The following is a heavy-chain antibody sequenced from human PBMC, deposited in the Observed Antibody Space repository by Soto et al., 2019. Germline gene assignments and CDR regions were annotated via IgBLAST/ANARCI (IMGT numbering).Heavy chain of an antibody. Sequence: SETLSLTCTVSGGSITSYYWSWIRQSPGKGLEWIGYIYYSGSPSYNQSLKSRVTISTDTSKNQFSLKVNSVTAADTAVYYCARGRLGYCSGGSCSTFDYWGQGTLVTVSS. CDR3: ARGRLGYCSGGSCSTFDY. D-gene: IGHD2-15*01. J-gene: IGHJ4*02. V-gene: IGHV4-59*12. CDR1: GGSITSYY. CDR2: IYYSGSP.